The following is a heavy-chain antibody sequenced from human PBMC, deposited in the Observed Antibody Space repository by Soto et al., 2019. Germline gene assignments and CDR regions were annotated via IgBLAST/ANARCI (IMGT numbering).Heavy chain of an antibody. CDR3: VKDRSDTWSFDY. Sequence: GGSLRFSCSASGFIYSSCAMHWVRKVQGKGLEWLAVVSHDGTLYPYADSVKGRFIISRDNSRKMLYLQMNSLRPDDTAVYYCVKDRSDTWSFDYWGQGTLVTVSS. D-gene: IGHD2-8*02. CDR1: GFIYSSCA. J-gene: IGHJ4*02. CDR2: VSHDGTLY. V-gene: IGHV3-30*18.